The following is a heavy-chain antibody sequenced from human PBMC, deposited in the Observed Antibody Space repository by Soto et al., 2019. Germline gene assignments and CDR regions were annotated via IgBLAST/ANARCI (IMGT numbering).Heavy chain of an antibody. CDR2: IYSAGSA. CDR1: GFTVSSYR. D-gene: IGHD5-12*01. J-gene: IGHJ4*02. CDR3: ARDGDIVATTPQPLDY. V-gene: IGHV3-66*01. Sequence: GGSLRLSCAASGFTVSSYRMSWVRQVPGKGLEWVSVIYSAGSADFADSVKGRFTMSRDNSKNTLYLQMSSLRAEDTAVYYCARDGDIVATTPQPLDYWGQGTLVTVSS.